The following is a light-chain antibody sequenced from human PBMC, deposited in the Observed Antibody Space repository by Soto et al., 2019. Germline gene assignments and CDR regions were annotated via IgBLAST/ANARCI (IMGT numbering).Light chain of an antibody. CDR3: QQSYSTPLWT. CDR1: QSISSY. J-gene: IGKJ1*01. Sequence: DIQMTQSPSSLSASVGDRVTITCRASQSISSYLNWYQQKPGKAPKLLIYAASSLQSGVPSRFSGSGSGTDFTLTISSLQPEDFATYYCQQSYSTPLWTFGQGPRWIS. V-gene: IGKV1-39*01. CDR2: AAS.